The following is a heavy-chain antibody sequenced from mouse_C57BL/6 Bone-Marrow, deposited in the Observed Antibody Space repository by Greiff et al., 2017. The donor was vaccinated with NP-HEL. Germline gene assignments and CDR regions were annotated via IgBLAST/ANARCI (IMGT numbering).Heavy chain of an antibody. CDR1: GYTFTDYY. V-gene: IGHV1-75*01. Sequence: VKVVESGAELAKPGASVKLSCKASGYTFTDYYINWVKQRPGQGLEWIGWIFPGSGSTYYNEKFKGKATLTVDKSSSTAYMLLSSLTSEDSAVYFCARDYYGSYYYAMDYWGQGTSVTVSS. CDR2: IFPGSGST. J-gene: IGHJ4*01. CDR3: ARDYYGSYYYAMDY. D-gene: IGHD1-1*01.